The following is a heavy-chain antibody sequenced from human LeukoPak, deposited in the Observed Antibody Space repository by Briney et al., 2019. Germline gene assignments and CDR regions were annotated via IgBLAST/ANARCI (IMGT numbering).Heavy chain of an antibody. CDR3: ARGRIYGGNSLDY. CDR2: ISSSSSTI. V-gene: IGHV3-48*01. J-gene: IGHJ4*02. D-gene: IGHD4-23*01. Sequence: HPGGSLRLSXAASGFTFSSYSMNWVCQAPGKGLEWVSYISSSSSTIYYADSVKGRFTISRDNAKNSLYLQMNSLRAEDTAVYYSARGRIYGGNSLDYWGQGTLVTVSS. CDR1: GFTFSSYS.